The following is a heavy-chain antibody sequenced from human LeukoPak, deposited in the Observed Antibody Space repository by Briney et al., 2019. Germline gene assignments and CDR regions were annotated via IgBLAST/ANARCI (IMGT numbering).Heavy chain of an antibody. CDR3: ARSVMDSSDFYYFDY. V-gene: IGHV4-61*02. Sequence: SETLSLTCTVSSGSISSSNYYWSWIPQPAGKGLEWIGRISTIGITNYNPSLNSRVTISVDTSKNQFSLKLSSVTAADTAVYYCARSVMDSSDFYYFDYWGQGTLVTVSS. J-gene: IGHJ4*02. CDR2: ISTIGIT. CDR1: SGSISSSNYY. D-gene: IGHD3-22*01.